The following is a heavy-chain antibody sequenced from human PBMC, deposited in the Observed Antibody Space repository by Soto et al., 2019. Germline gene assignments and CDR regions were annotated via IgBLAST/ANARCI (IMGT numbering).Heavy chain of an antibody. V-gene: IGHV1-24*01. CDR1: GYTLTELS. J-gene: IGHJ6*02. CDR3: ATVLTVTTGYYGMDV. D-gene: IGHD4-4*01. CDR2: FDPEDGET. Sequence: ASVKVSCKVSGYTLTELSMHWVRQAPGKGLEWMGGFDPEDGETIYAQKFQGRVTMTEDTSTDTAYMELSSPRSEDTAVYYCATVLTVTTGYYGMDVWGQGTTVTVSS.